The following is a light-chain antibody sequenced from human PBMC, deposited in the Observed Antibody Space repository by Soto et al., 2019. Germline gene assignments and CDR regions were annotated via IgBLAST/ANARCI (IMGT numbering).Light chain of an antibody. V-gene: IGKV1-27*01. Sequence: DLQMTQFPSSLSASVGDRVTITCRASQDIRTFLAWYQQRPGKVPKLLIYAASTLQSGVPSRFSGSGSGPDFTLIISCLQPDEVATYYCQQYNIAPWTFGHGTRVEI. CDR3: QQYNIAPWT. J-gene: IGKJ1*01. CDR2: AAS. CDR1: QDIRTF.